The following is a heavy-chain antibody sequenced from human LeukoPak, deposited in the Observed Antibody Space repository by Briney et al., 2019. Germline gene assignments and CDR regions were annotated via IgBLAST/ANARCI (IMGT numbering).Heavy chain of an antibody. CDR2: ISNSGSTI. CDR1: GFTFSSYS. CDR3: ARLVIFYGDHHY. V-gene: IGHV3-48*01. D-gene: IGHD4-17*01. J-gene: IGHJ4*02. Sequence: GRSLRLSCAASGFTFSSYSMNWVRQAPGKGLEWVSYISNSGSTIYYADSVKGRFTVSRDSAKNSLYLQMNSLRAEDTAVYYCARLVIFYGDHHYWGQGTLVTVSS.